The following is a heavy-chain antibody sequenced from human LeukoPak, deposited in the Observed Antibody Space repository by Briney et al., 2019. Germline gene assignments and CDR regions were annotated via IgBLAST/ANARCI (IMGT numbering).Heavy chain of an antibody. Sequence: GGSLRLSWAASGFTVSSNYMSWVRQAPGKGLEWVSVIYSGGSTYYADSVKGRFTISRDNSKNTLYLQMNSLRAEDTAVYYCARNGGGSGYFDYWGQGTLVTVSS. J-gene: IGHJ4*02. V-gene: IGHV3-53*01. CDR3: ARNGGGSGYFDY. D-gene: IGHD2-8*01. CDR2: IYSGGST. CDR1: GFTVSSNY.